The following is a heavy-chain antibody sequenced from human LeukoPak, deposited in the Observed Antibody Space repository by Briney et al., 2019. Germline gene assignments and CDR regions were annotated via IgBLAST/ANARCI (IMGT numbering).Heavy chain of an antibody. Sequence: SQTLSLTCAISGDSVSSNSAAWNWIRQSPSRGLEWLGRTYYRSKWYNDYAVSVKSRITINPDTSKNQFSLQLNSVTPEDTAVYYCARDLWFGEPRPSAFDYWGQGTLVTVSS. CDR1: GDSVSSNSAA. CDR3: ARDLWFGEPRPSAFDY. V-gene: IGHV6-1*01. J-gene: IGHJ4*02. CDR2: TYYRSKWYN. D-gene: IGHD3-10*01.